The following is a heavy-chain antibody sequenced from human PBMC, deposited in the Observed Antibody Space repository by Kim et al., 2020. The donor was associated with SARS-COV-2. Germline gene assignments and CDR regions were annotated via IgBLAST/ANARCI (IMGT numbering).Heavy chain of an antibody. D-gene: IGHD2-21*02. CDR3: AKRPRGIVVVTAEYFQH. V-gene: IGHV3-23*01. CDR1: GFTFSSYA. J-gene: IGHJ1*01. CDR2: ISGSGGST. Sequence: GGSLRLSCAASGFTFSSYAMSWVRQAPGKGLEWVSAISGSGGSTYYADSVKGRFIISRDNSKNTLYLQMNSLRAEDTAVYYCAKRPRGIVVVTAEYFQHWGQDTLVTVSS.